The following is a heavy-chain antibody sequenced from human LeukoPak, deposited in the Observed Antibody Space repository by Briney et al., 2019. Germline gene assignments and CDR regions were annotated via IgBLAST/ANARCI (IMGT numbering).Heavy chain of an antibody. D-gene: IGHD2-2*02. CDR2: INPNSGGT. Sequence: ASVKVSCKASGYTFTGYYMHWVRQAPGQGLEWMGWINPNSGGTNYAQKFQGRVTMTRDTSISTAYMELSRLRSDDTAVYYCASSPKILCSSTSCYSYYYYGMDVWGQGTTVTVSS. CDR3: ASSPKILCSSTSCYSYYYYGMDV. J-gene: IGHJ6*02. CDR1: GYTFTGYY. V-gene: IGHV1-2*02.